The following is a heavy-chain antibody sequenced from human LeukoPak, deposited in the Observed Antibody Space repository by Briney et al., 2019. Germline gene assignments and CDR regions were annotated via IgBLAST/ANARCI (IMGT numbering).Heavy chain of an antibody. CDR3: ARGGRSYYYDSSGYYLVHYYYYMDV. V-gene: IGHV4-39*07. J-gene: IGHJ6*03. Sequence: SETLSLICTVSGGSISTSSYYWGWVRQPPGKGLEWIGEINHSGSTNYNPSLKSRVTISVGTSKNQFSLKLSSVTAADTAVYYCARGGRSYYYDSSGYYLVHYYYYMDVWGKGTTVTVSS. D-gene: IGHD3-22*01. CDR2: INHSGST. CDR1: GGSISTSSYY.